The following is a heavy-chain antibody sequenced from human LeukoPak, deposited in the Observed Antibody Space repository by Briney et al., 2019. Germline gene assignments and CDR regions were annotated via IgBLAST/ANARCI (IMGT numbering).Heavy chain of an antibody. CDR1: GFTFSSYW. V-gene: IGHV3-74*01. J-gene: IGHJ4*02. D-gene: IGHD6-13*01. Sequence: GGSLRLSCAASGFTFSSYWMHWVRQAPGKGLVWVSRINSDGSSTSYADSVKGRFTISRDNAKNTLYLQMNSPRAEDTAVYYCARAPGSKAAAGIYWGQGTLVTVSS. CDR3: ARAPGSKAAAGIY. CDR2: INSDGSST.